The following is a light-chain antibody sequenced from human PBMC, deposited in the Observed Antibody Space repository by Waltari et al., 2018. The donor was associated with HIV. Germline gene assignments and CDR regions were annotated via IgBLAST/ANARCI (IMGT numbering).Light chain of an antibody. Sequence: DIVMTQSPDSLAVSLGERATINCKSSQNVLHSSNNKNYLAWYQHKPGHPPKVLIYWASTREAGVPDRFSGSGSGTDFTLTISSLQAEDMAVYYCQQYYSTPTFGQGTTLEIK. CDR2: WAS. CDR1: QNVLHSSNNKNY. J-gene: IGKJ2*01. CDR3: QQYYSTPT. V-gene: IGKV4-1*01.